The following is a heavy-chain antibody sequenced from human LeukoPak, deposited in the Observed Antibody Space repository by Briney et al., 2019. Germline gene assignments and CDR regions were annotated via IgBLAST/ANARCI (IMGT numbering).Heavy chain of an antibody. CDR1: GYSISNGYN. CDR3: ARTYINFSNYFDP. J-gene: IGHJ5*02. V-gene: IGHV4-38-2*02. D-gene: IGHD4-11*01. CDR2: ISHIGST. Sequence: SETLSLTRTVSGYSISNGYNWGWVRQPPGKGLECIGSISHIGSTYYNPSLESRVTISLDTSMNQFSLELRSVTAADTAVYYCARTYINFSNYFDPWGQGTLVTASS.